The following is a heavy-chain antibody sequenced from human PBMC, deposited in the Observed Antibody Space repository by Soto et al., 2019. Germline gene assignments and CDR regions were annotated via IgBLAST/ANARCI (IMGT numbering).Heavy chain of an antibody. CDR2: IYYSGST. V-gene: IGHV4-31*03. Sequence: SETLSLTCTVSGGSISSGGYYWSWIRQHPGKGLEWIGYIYYSGSTYYNPSLKSRVTISVDTSKNQSSLKLSSVTAADTAVYYCARDRYCSSTSCPTHAYGMDVWGQGTTVTVYS. CDR3: ARDRYCSSTSCPTHAYGMDV. D-gene: IGHD2-2*01. CDR1: GGSISSGGYY. J-gene: IGHJ6*02.